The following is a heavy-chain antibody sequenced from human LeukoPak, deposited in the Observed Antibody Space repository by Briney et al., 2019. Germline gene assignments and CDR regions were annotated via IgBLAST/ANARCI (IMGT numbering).Heavy chain of an antibody. Sequence: GGSLRLSCAASGNYWMHWVRQAPGKGLVWVSHINSDGSWTSYADSVKGRFTISKDNAKNTAYLQMNNLRAEDTAVYYCVSFYEADWGRGTLVTVSS. J-gene: IGHJ4*02. D-gene: IGHD2/OR15-2a*01. CDR1: GNYW. V-gene: IGHV3-74*01. CDR3: VSFYEAD. CDR2: INSDGSWT.